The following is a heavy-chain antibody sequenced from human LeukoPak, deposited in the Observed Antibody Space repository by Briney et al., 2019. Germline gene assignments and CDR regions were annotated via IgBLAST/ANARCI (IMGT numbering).Heavy chain of an antibody. CDR1: GFTFSTYW. D-gene: IGHD3-3*01. CDR2: IKEHGGEK. CDR3: ARERQNKDFWSGGDY. V-gene: IGHV3-7*01. Sequence: PGGSLRLSCAASGFTFSTYWMSWVRQAPGKGLEWVANIKEHGGEKYYVDSVKGRFTISRDNAKNSLYLQMNTLRPEDTAVYYCARERQNKDFWSGGDYWGQGTLVTVSS. J-gene: IGHJ4*02.